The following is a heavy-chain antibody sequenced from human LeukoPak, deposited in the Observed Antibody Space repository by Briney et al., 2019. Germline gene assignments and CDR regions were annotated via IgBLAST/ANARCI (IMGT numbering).Heavy chain of an antibody. J-gene: IGHJ4*02. V-gene: IGHV3-11*01. Sequence: GGSLRLSCAASGFTFSDYYMSWIRQAPGKGLEWVSYISSSGSTIYYADSVKGRFTISRDNAKNSLYLQMNSLRAEDTALYYCAKDGDRRDGYNSLDFDYWGQGTLVTVSS. CDR3: AKDGDRRDGYNSLDFDY. CDR2: ISSSGSTI. D-gene: IGHD5-24*01. CDR1: GFTFSDYY.